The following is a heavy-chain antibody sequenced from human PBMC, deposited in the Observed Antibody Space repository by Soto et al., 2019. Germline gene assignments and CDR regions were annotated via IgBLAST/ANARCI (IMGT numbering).Heavy chain of an antibody. V-gene: IGHV4-59*08. Sequence: PSETLSLTCSVSGGSITSHYCSWFRQPPGQGLEWIGYIHHSGSTSYNPSLKSRVTMSVDTSKNQFSLKVNSVTAADTALYYCARQGFGQLHGLVDVWGPGNTVTVSS. CDR1: GGSITSHY. CDR3: ARQGFGQLHGLVDV. J-gene: IGHJ6*02. D-gene: IGHD3-10*01. CDR2: IHHSGST.